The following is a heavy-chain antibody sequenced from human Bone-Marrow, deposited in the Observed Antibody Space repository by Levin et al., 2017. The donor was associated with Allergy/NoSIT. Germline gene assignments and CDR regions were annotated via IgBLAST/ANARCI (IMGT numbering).Heavy chain of an antibody. Sequence: PAASVKVSCQGSGFAFTTHWIAWVRQMPGKGLEWIGIISPGDSEIRYSPSFEGQVAISADKSINTAYLEWRSLKASDSAMYYCARHREGSAPSWGQGTLVTVSS. V-gene: IGHV5-51*01. CDR1: GFAFTTHW. CDR3: ARHREGSAPS. J-gene: IGHJ5*02. D-gene: IGHD1-26*01. CDR2: ISPGDSEI.